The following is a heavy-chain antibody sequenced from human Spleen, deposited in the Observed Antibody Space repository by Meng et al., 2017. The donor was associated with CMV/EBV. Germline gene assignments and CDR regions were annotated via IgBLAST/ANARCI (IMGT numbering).Heavy chain of an antibody. D-gene: IGHD2-2*01. CDR2: IIPIFGIA. V-gene: IGHV1-69*05. J-gene: IGHJ6*02. CDR1: GGTFSSYA. CDR3: ARDQRADCSSTSCHYYYYGMDV. Sequence: SVKVSCKTYGGTFSSYAFSWVRQAPGQGLEWMGGIIPIFGIANYAQKFQGRVTITTDESTSTAYMELSSLRSEDTAVYYCARDQRADCSSTSCHYYYYGMDVWGQGTTVTVSS.